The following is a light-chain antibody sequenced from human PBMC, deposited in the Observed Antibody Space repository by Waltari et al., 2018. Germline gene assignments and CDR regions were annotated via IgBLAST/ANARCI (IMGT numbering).Light chain of an antibody. V-gene: IGLV1-44*01. CDR1: RFNIGSNT. CDR2: YNN. Sequence: QSVLSQPPSTSGTPGQRVTISCSGTRFNIGSNTVSWYQQLPGTAPNLLIYYNNQRPSGVPDRFSGSKSGTSASLAISGLQSEDEADYYCAAWDDSLNGNVFGSGTKVTVL. CDR3: AAWDDSLNGNV. J-gene: IGLJ6*01.